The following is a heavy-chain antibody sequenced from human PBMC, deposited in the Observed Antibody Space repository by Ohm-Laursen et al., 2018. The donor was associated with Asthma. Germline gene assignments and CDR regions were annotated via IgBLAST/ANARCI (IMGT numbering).Heavy chain of an antibody. Sequence: SETLSLTWSVSGGSVSGYDWSWVRQAPGRELEWIAYIQSSGGANYNPSLQSRVTLSLDTSKNQVSLRLSSVTAADTALYFCARLDWVRSMFDSWGPGIQVLVSS. D-gene: IGHD3-9*01. CDR1: GGSVSGYD. CDR2: IQSSGGA. V-gene: IGHV4-59*02. J-gene: IGHJ4*02. CDR3: ARLDWVRSMFDS.